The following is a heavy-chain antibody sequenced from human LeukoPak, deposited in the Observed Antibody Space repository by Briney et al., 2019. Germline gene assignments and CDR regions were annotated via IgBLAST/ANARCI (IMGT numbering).Heavy chain of an antibody. CDR1: GVTFNSYA. V-gene: IGHV3-30*04. CDR2: ISYDGSNK. D-gene: IGHD2-15*01. CDR3: ARGWGHIVVVVAATHFDY. J-gene: IGHJ4*02. Sequence: GGSLRLSCAASGVTFNSYAMHWVRQAPGKGLEWVAVISYDGSNKYYADSVKGRFTISRDNSKNTLYLQMNSLSAQETAVYYCARGWGHIVVVVAATHFDYWGQGTLVTVSS.